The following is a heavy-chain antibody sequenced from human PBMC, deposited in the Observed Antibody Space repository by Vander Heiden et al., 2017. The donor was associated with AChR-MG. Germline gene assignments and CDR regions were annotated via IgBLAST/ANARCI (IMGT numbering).Heavy chain of an antibody. J-gene: IGHJ4*02. CDR2: ISGSGGST. Sequence: EVQLLEAGGGLVQPGGSLRLSCAASGFTFSSYAMSGVRQAPGKGLEWVSAISGSGGSTYYADSVKGRFTISRDNSKNTLYLQMNSLRAEDTAVYYCAKVRAADSYYFDYWGQGTLVNVAS. V-gene: IGHV3-23*01. CDR3: AKVRAADSYYFDY. D-gene: IGHD3-3*01. CDR1: GFTFSSYA.